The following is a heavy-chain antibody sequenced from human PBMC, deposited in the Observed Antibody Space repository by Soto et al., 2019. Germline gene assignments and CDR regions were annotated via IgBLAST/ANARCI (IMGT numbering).Heavy chain of an antibody. V-gene: IGHV3-64D*06. CDR1: GFTFSSYA. Sequence: PGGSLRLSCSASGFTFSSYAMHWVRQAPGKGLEYVSAISSNGGSTYYADSVKGRFTISRDNSKNTLYLQMSSLRAEDTAVYYCVXPPTNIRDGYTYDAFDIWGPGTMVTVSS. D-gene: IGHD5-12*01. CDR3: VXPPTNIRDGYTYDAFDI. J-gene: IGHJ3*02. CDR2: ISSNGGST.